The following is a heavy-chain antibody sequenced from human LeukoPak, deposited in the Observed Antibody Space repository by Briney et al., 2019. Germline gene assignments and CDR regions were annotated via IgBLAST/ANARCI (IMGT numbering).Heavy chain of an antibody. CDR2: ISGSGVNT. Sequence: GGSLILSCAASGFILSSYAMSWVRQAPGKGLQWVSAISGSGVNTYYADSVKGRFTISRDNSENTLYLQMNSLRAEDTAVYYCAKDGTRVTTIFGVWGQGTTVTVSS. J-gene: IGHJ6*02. CDR3: AKDGTRVTTIFGV. D-gene: IGHD3-3*01. CDR1: GFILSSYA. V-gene: IGHV3-23*01.